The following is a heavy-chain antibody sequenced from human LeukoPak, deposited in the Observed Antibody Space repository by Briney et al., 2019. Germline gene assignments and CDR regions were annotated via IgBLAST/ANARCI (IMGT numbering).Heavy chain of an antibody. D-gene: IGHD2-2*01. CDR2: IRYDGSNK. V-gene: IGHV3-30*02. Sequence: GGSLRLSCAASGFTFSSYGMHWVRQAPGKGLEWVAFIRYDGSNKYYADSVKGRFTISRDNSKNTLYLQMISLRAEDTAVYYCAKESNGYCSSTSCLRPFDYWGQGTLVTVSS. CDR1: GFTFSSYG. CDR3: AKESNGYCSSTSCLRPFDY. J-gene: IGHJ4*02.